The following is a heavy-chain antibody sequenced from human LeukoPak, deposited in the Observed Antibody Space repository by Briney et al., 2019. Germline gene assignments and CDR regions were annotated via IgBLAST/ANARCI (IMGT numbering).Heavy chain of an antibody. V-gene: IGHV4-30-2*01. Sequence: SETLSLTCRVSGGSMSGYYWSWIRQPPGKGLEWIGYIYHSGSTYYNPSLKSRVTISVDRSKNQFSLKLSSVTAADTAVYYCARGGSDSSGYYRNYYYYGMDVWGQGTTVTVSS. CDR3: ARGGSDSSGYYRNYYYYGMDV. J-gene: IGHJ6*02. CDR1: GGSMSGYY. D-gene: IGHD3-22*01. CDR2: IYHSGST.